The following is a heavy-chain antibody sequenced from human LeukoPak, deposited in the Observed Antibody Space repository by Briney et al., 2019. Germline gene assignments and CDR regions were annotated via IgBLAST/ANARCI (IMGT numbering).Heavy chain of an antibody. J-gene: IGHJ4*02. CDR2: INPNSGGT. D-gene: IGHD6-19*01. CDR1: GYSLTGYY. CDR3: ARGGIGWSFDY. Sequence: ASVKVSCKASGYSLTGYYIHWVRQAPGQGLECLGWINPNSGGTDFAQKFQGRVTMTSDTSISTAYMELSGLRSDDTAVYYCARGGIGWSFDYWGQGTQVTVSS. V-gene: IGHV1-2*02.